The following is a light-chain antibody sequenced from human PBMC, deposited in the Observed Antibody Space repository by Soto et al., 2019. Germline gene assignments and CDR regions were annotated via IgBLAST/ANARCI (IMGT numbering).Light chain of an antibody. CDR1: QSVSSN. CDR2: GAS. CDR3: QQYNNWLWT. V-gene: IGKV3-15*01. Sequence: EIVLTQSPGTLSLSPGERATLSCRASQSVSSNLVWYQQKPGQAPRLLIYGASTRATGIPGRFSGSGYGTEFTLTISSLQSEDFAVYYCQQYNNWLWTFGQGTKVEIK. J-gene: IGKJ1*01.